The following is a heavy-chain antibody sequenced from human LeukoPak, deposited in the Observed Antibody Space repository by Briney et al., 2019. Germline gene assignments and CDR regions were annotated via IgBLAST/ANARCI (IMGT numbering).Heavy chain of an antibody. CDR3: ARASTYGSGSYAYYFDY. J-gene: IGHJ4*02. V-gene: IGHV4-59*12. CDR1: GDSISNYY. CDR2: VYYSGST. D-gene: IGHD3-10*01. Sequence: SETLSLTCTVSGDSISNYYWSWIRQPPGKGLEWIGYVYYSGSTNYNPSLKSRVTISVDTSKNQFSLKLSSVTAADTAVYYCARASTYGSGSYAYYFDYWGQGTLVTVSS.